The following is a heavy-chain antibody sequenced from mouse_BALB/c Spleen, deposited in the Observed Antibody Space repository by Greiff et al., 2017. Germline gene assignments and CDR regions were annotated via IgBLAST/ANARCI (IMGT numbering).Heavy chain of an antibody. D-gene: IGHD1-1*01. J-gene: IGHJ1*01. Sequence: EVQVVESGGGLVKPGGSLKLSCAASGFAFSSYDMSWVRQTPEKRLEWVAYISSGGGSTYYPDTVKGRFTISRDNAKNTLYLQMSSLKSEDTAMYYCARGQAYTTVVAKGYFDVWGAGTTVTVSS. CDR1: GFAFSSYD. CDR3: ARGQAYTTVVAKGYFDV. CDR2: ISSGGGST. V-gene: IGHV5-12-1*01.